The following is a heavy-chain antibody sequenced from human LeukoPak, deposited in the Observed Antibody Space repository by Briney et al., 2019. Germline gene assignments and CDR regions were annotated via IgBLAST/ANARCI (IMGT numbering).Heavy chain of an antibody. J-gene: IGHJ4*02. D-gene: IGHD3-22*01. Sequence: ASVKVSCKASGGTFSSYAISWVRQAPGQGLEWMGGIIPIFGTANYAQKFQGRVTITTDESTSTAYMELSSLRSEDTAVYYCARGNYYDSSGYYYEDYWGQGTLVTVSS. CDR3: ARGNYYDSSGYYYEDY. CDR1: GGTFSSYA. CDR2: IIPIFGTA. V-gene: IGHV1-69*05.